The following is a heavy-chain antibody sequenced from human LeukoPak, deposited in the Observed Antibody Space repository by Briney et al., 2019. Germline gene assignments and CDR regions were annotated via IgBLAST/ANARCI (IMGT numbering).Heavy chain of an antibody. V-gene: IGHV3-23*01. CDR1: GFTFSSYA. CDR3: AKDRKYSSGCCDAFDI. D-gene: IGHD6-19*01. CDR2: ISGSGGST. J-gene: IGHJ3*02. Sequence: GGSLRLSCAASGFTFSSYATSWVRQAPGKGLEWVSAISGSGGSTYYADSVKGRFTISRDNSKNTLYLQMNSLRAEDTAVYYCAKDRKYSSGCCDAFDIWGQGTMVTVSS.